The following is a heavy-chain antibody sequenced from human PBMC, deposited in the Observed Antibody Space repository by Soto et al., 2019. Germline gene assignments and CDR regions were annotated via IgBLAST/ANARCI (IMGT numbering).Heavy chain of an antibody. CDR1: GLTVSSNY. CDR3: ARETGDGYHFDY. J-gene: IGHJ4*02. Sequence: ELQLVESGGGLIQPGGSLRLTCAASGLTVSSNYMNWVRQAPGKGLEWVSVIYSAGSTYYADSVKGRFTISRDNSKNTLYLKMHSLRAEDTAIYYCARETGDGYHFDYWGQGTLVTVSS. V-gene: IGHV3-53*01. D-gene: IGHD5-12*01. CDR2: IYSAGST.